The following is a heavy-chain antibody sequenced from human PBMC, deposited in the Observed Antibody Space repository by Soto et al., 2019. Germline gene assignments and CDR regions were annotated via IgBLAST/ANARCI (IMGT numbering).Heavy chain of an antibody. Sequence: QVQLVQSGAEVKKPGASVKVSCKASGYTFTGYYMHWVRQAPGQGLEWMGWINPNSGGTNYAQKFQGWVTMTWDTSISTAYMELSRLRSDDTAVYYCARGGLGVSNYYYYYMDVWGKGTTVTVSS. D-gene: IGHD3-16*01. CDR1: GYTFTGYY. CDR3: ARGGLGVSNYYYYYMDV. CDR2: INPNSGGT. V-gene: IGHV1-2*04. J-gene: IGHJ6*03.